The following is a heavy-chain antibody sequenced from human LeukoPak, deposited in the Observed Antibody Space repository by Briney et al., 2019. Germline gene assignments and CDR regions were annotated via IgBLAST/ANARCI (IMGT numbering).Heavy chain of an antibody. V-gene: IGHV4-34*01. CDR1: GGSFSGYY. CDR3: ARGSSGYLYYFDY. CDR2: INHSGST. J-gene: IGHJ4*02. D-gene: IGHD3-22*01. Sequence: SETLSLTCAVYGGSFSGYYWSWIRQPPGKGLEWLGEINHSGSTNYNPSLKSRVTISVDTSKNQFSLKLNSVTAADTAVYYCARGSSGYLYYFDYWGQGTLVTVSS.